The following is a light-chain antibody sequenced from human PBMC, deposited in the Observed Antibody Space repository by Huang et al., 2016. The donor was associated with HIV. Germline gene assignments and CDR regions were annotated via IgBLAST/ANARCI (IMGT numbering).Light chain of an antibody. CDR3: MQATHWPHT. CDR1: QSLVHSDENTY. CDR2: KVS. Sequence: DVVMTQSPLSLPVTLGQPASISCRSSQSLVHSDENTYLSWVHQRPGQSPRRLIYKVSKRDSGVPDRFSGSGSGTDFTLKISRVEAEDVGFYYCMQATHWPHTFGQGTKVEIK. J-gene: IGKJ1*01. V-gene: IGKV2-30*02.